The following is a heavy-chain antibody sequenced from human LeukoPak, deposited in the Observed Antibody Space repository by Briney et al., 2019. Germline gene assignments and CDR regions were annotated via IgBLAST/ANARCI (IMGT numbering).Heavy chain of an antibody. CDR3: ARDRQAEGDFDY. Sequence: SVKVSCKASGGTFSSYAISWVRQAPGQGLEWMGRIIPIFGTANYAQKFQGRVTTTTDESTSTAYMELSSLRSEDTAVYYCARDRQAEGDFDYWGQGTLVTVSS. CDR2: IIPIFGTA. D-gene: IGHD3-16*01. V-gene: IGHV1-69*05. CDR1: GGTFSSYA. J-gene: IGHJ4*02.